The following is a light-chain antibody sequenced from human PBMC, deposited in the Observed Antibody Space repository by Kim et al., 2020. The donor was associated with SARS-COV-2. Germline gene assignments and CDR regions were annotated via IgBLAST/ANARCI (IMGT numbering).Light chain of an antibody. J-gene: IGKJ4*01. CDR2: WAS. CDR3: QQYYSSPLT. CDR1: QSLLYSSNNKNN. Sequence: DIVMTQSPDSLAVSLGERATINCKSNQSLLYSSNNKNNLGWYQQRPGQPPNLLIYWASTRESGVPDRFSGSGSGTDFTLTISSLQAEDVAVYFCQQYYSSPLTFGGGTKVDIK. V-gene: IGKV4-1*01.